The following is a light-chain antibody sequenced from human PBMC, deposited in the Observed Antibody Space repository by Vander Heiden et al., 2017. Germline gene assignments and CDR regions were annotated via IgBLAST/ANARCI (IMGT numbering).Light chain of an antibody. J-gene: IGKJ4*01. CDR1: QSVSSSY. CDR2: GAS. CDR3: QQYGSSPLT. V-gene: IGKV3-20*01. Sequence: EILLTQSPGTLSFSPGESPTPYCSASQSVSSSYLAWYQQKPGQAPRLLIYGASSRATGIPDRFSGSGSGTDFTLTISRLEPEDFAVYYCQQYGSSPLTFGGGTKVEIK.